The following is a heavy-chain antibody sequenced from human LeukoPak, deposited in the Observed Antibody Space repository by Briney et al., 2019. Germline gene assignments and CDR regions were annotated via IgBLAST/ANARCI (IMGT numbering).Heavy chain of an antibody. D-gene: IGHD3-22*01. J-gene: IGHJ4*02. V-gene: IGHV3-7*01. CDR3: TRMYLYESSGYRPSDY. Sequence: GGSLRLSCVTSGFTFGNYSMSWVRQAPGKGLEWVAKVKEDGSEKNYVDSVKVRFTISRDNAENAVHLEMNSLRAEDTAIYYCTRMYLYESSGYRPSDYWGQGTLVTASS. CDR1: GFTFGNYS. CDR2: VKEDGSEK.